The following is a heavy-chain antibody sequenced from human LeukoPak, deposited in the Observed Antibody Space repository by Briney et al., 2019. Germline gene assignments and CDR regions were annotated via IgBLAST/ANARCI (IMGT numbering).Heavy chain of an antibody. Sequence: SXXXSXXCIXXGXXISIXAXXWGWIRQPPGEGLXCIGSIYYSGNTYYNSSLKSRVTISVVTSTSQFSLRLSSVTAADTAVYYCARQPALTHSHFDYWGQGTLVTVSS. CDR3: ARQPALTHSHFDY. V-gene: IGHV4-39*01. CDR2: IYYSGNT. CDR1: GXXISIXAXX. J-gene: IGHJ4*02.